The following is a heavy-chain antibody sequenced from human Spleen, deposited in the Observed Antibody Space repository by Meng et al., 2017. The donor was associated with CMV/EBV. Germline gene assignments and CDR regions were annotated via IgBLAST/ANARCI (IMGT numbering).Heavy chain of an antibody. CDR1: GFIFSSYG. Sequence: CAASGFIFSSYGMHWVRQAPGKGLDWVAVISHDGNHQYYADSVKGRFTISRDNSKNTLYLQMNSLRPEDTAVYSCESFVLVNGMPMSLWGQGTLVTVSS. V-gene: IGHV3-30*03. CDR2: ISHDGNHQ. CDR3: ESFVLVNGMPMSL. J-gene: IGHJ4*02. D-gene: IGHD2-8*01.